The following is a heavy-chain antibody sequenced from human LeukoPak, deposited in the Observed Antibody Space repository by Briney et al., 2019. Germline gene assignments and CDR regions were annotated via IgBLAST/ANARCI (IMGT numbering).Heavy chain of an antibody. V-gene: IGHV3-30*02. J-gene: IGHJ4*02. Sequence: GGSLRLSCAASGFTFSSYGMHWVRQAPGKGLEWVAFIRYDGSNKYYADSVKGRFTISRDNSKNTLYLQMNSLRAEDTAVYYCARGAFWSGYSAFDYWGQGTLVTVSS. CDR3: ARGAFWSGYSAFDY. CDR2: IRYDGSNK. D-gene: IGHD3-3*01. CDR1: GFTFSSYG.